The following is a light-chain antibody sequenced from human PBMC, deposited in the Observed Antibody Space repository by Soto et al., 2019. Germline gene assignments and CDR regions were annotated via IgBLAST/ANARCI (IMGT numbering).Light chain of an antibody. CDR2: GAS. Sequence: DMVLTQSPGTLSLSPGDTATLSCRASQSVSSNYLAWYPQKPGQAPRLLIYGASSWATGIPDRFSGSGSGTDFTLTISRLEPEDFAVYYCQQYGSSPYTFGQGTQLEIK. CDR1: QSVSSNY. J-gene: IGKJ2*01. V-gene: IGKV3-20*01. CDR3: QQYGSSPYT.